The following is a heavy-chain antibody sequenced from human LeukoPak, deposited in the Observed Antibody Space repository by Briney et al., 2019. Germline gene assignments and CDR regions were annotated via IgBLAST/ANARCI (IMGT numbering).Heavy chain of an antibody. J-gene: IGHJ6*04. V-gene: IGHV3-23*01. D-gene: IGHD3-10*02. CDR1: GFTFSSYG. Sequence: GGSLRLSCAASGFTFSSYGMSWVRQAPGKGLEWVSAISGSGGTTYYADSVKGRFSISRDNAKNALYLQMNSLRAEDTAVYYCAELGITMIGGVWGKGTTVTISS. CDR3: AELGITMIGGV. CDR2: ISGSGGTT.